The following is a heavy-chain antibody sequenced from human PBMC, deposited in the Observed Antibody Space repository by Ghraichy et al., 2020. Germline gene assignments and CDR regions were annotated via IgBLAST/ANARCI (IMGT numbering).Heavy chain of an antibody. J-gene: IGHJ6*02. V-gene: IGHV4-61*01. CDR1: GGSVSSGSYY. CDR2: IYYSGST. D-gene: IGHD4-11*01. CDR3: ARDTVSHGMDV. Sequence: SETLSLTCTVSGGSVSSGSYYWSWIRQPPGKGLEWIGYIYYSGSTNYNPSLKSRVTISVDTSKNQFSLKLSSVTAADTAVYYCARDTVSHGMDVWGQGTTVTVSS.